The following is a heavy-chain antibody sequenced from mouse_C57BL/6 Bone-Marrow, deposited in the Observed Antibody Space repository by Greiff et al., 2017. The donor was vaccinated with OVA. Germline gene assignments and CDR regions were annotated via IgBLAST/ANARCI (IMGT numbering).Heavy chain of an antibody. Sequence: VQLQQPGAKLVMPGASVKLSCKASGYTFTSYWMHWVKQRPGQGLEWIGEIDPSDSYTNYNQKFKGKSTLTVDKSSSTAYMQLSSLTSEDSAVYYCARYGNYDWYFDVWGTGTTVTVSS. CDR2: IDPSDSYT. V-gene: IGHV1-69*01. D-gene: IGHD2-10*02. CDR3: ARYGNYDWYFDV. CDR1: GYTFTSYW. J-gene: IGHJ1*03.